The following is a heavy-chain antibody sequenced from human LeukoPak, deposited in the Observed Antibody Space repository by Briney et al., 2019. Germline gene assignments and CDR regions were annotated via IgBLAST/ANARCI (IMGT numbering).Heavy chain of an antibody. V-gene: IGHV3-48*04. J-gene: IGHJ4*02. CDR1: GFTFSSYS. CDR2: ISSSSSTI. D-gene: IGHD6-13*01. Sequence: GGSLRLSCAASGFTFSSYSMNWVRQAPGKGLEWVSYISSSSSTIYYADSVKGRFTISRDNAKNSLYLQMNSLRAEDTALYYCAKDGRWAGGVGIAAAEFDYWGQGTLVTVSS. CDR3: AKDGRWAGGVGIAAAEFDY.